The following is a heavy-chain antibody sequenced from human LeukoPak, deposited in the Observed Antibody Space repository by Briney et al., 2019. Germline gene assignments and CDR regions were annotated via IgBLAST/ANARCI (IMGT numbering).Heavy chain of an antibody. J-gene: IGHJ5*02. CDR3: ARDGGGMTTVTSNWFDP. CDR2: ISYDGSNK. D-gene: IGHD4-17*01. CDR1: GFTFSSYA. V-gene: IGHV3-30-3*01. Sequence: PGGSLRLSCEASGFTFSSYAMHWVRQAPGKGLEWVAVISYDGSNKYYADSVKGRFTISRDNSKNTLYLQMNSLRAEDTAVYYCARDGGGMTTVTSNWFDPWGQGTLVTVSS.